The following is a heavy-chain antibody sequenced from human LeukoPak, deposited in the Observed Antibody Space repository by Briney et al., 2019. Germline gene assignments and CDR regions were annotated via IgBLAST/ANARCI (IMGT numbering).Heavy chain of an antibody. D-gene: IGHD1-14*01. CDR1: GFPFSSYA. V-gene: IGHV3-23*01. J-gene: IGHJ4*02. Sequence: GGTLRLSCAASGFPFSSYAMSWVRQAPGKGLEWVSTISNSDDSTYYADSVKGRFTISRDNSENTLFLRMNSLRAEDTAVYYCAKATGYLLWGQGTLVIVSS. CDR3: AKATGYLL. CDR2: ISNSDDST.